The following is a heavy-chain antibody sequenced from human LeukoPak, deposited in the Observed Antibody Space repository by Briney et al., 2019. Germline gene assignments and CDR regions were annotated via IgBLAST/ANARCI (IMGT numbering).Heavy chain of an antibody. CDR3: ARDGAVAGSYWYFDL. CDR1: GGSFSGYY. V-gene: IGHV4-34*01. J-gene: IGHJ2*01. D-gene: IGHD6-19*01. Sequence: SETLSLTCAVYGGSFSGYYWSWIRQPPGKGLGWIGEINHSGSTNYNPSLKSRVTISVDTSKNQFSLKLSSVTAADTAVYYCARDGAVAGSYWYFDLWGRGTLVTVSS. CDR2: INHSGST.